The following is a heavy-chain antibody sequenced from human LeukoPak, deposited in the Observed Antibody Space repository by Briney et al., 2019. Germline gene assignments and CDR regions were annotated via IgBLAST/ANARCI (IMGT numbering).Heavy chain of an antibody. Sequence: GGSLRLSCAASGFRIDDYGMHWVRHAPGKGLEWVSGISGDSGSNADSVKGRFTISRDNARNSLYLQMNSLRAEDTALYYCAKVNYDISGYYEVWGQGTLVAVSS. D-gene: IGHD3-22*01. CDR1: GFRIDDYG. CDR2: ISGDSGS. V-gene: IGHV3-9*01. J-gene: IGHJ4*02. CDR3: AKVNYDISGYYEV.